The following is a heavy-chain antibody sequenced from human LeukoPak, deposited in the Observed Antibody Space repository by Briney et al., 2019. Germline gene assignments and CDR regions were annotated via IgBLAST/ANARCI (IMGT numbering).Heavy chain of an antibody. CDR3: ARVGSGFPHSSSSSWRPYNWFDP. CDR2: INHSGST. D-gene: IGHD6-13*01. Sequence: LVKPSETLSLTCAVYGGSFSGYYWSWIRQPPGKGLEWIGEINHSGSTNYNPSLKSRVTISVDTSKNQFSLKLSSVTAADTAVYYCARVGSGFPHSSSSSWRPYNWFDPWGQGTLVTVSS. J-gene: IGHJ5*02. V-gene: IGHV4-34*01. CDR1: GGSFSGYY.